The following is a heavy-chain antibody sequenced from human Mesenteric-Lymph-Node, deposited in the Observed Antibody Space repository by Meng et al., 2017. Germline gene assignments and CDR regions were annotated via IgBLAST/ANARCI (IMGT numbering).Heavy chain of an antibody. CDR2: INAYNGDT. V-gene: IGHV1-18*01. CDR3: ARVEVGITSGDY. D-gene: IGHD1-26*01. J-gene: IGHJ4*02. CDR1: GYTFTNYG. Sequence: HVQLVYSGGAVKKPGASVKVFLKASGYTFTNYGITWVRQAPGQGLEWMGWINAYNGDTNYAQTLQGRVTMTTDTSTSTAYMELRSLRSDDTAVYYCARVEVGITSGDYWGQGTLVTVSS.